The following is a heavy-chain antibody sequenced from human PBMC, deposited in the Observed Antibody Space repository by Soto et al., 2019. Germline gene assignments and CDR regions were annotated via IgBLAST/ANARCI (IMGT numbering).Heavy chain of an antibody. CDR1: GFTFSSYS. V-gene: IGHV3-48*01. J-gene: IGHJ4*02. CDR3: ARATPGNFDY. CDR2: ISSSSSTI. Sequence: GSLRLSCAASGFTFSSYSMNWVRQAPGKGLEWVSYISSSSSTIYYADSVKGRFTISRDNAKNSLYLQMNSLRAEDTAVYYCARATPGNFDYWGQGTLVTVSS.